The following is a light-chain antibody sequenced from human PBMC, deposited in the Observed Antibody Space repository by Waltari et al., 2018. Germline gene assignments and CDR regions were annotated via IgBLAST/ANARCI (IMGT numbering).Light chain of an antibody. CDR2: KAS. V-gene: IGKV1-5*03. CDR1: QSFNYW. CDR3: QQYNTYPVT. J-gene: IGKJ5*01. Sequence: DIQMTQSPSTLSASEGDRVTLTCRASQSFNYWLAWYQQKPGKAPKLLIYKASTLETGVPSRFSGSGSGTEFTLTIGSLQPDDFAIYYCQQYNTYPVTFGQGTRLEIK.